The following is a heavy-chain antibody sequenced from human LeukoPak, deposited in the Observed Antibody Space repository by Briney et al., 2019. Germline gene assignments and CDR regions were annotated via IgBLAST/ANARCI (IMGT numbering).Heavy chain of an antibody. CDR1: GYTFTGYY. CDR3: ARDLGYGGNSPFDP. CDR2: INPNSGGT. J-gene: IGHJ5*02. Sequence: ASVKVSCKASGYTFTGYYMHWVRQAPGQGLEWMGWINPNSGGTNYAQKFQGRVTMTRDTSISTAYMELSRLRSDDTAVYYCARDLGYGGNSPFDPWGQGTLVTVSS. D-gene: IGHD4-23*01. V-gene: IGHV1-2*02.